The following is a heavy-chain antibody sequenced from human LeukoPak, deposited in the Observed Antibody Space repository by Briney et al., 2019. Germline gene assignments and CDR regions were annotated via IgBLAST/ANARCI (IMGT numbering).Heavy chain of an antibody. Sequence: GGSLRLSCAASGFTFSSYSMNWVRQAPGKGLEWVAVISYDGSNKYYADSVKGRFTISRDNSKNTLYLQMNSLRAEDTAVYYCAKDREAMVRDGAFDIWGQGTMVTVSS. D-gene: IGHD5-18*01. V-gene: IGHV3-30*18. CDR2: ISYDGSNK. CDR3: AKDREAMVRDGAFDI. J-gene: IGHJ3*02. CDR1: GFTFSSYS.